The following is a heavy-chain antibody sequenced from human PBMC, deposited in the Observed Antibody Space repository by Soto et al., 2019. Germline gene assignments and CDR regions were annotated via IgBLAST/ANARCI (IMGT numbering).Heavy chain of an antibody. CDR2: IVVGSGNT. Sequence: SVKVSCKASGFTFTSSAMQWVRQARGQRLEWIGWIVVGSGNTNYAQKFQERVTITRDMSTSTAYMELSSLRSEDTAVYYCAADVAVTGPYNIDVWGKGTTVTVSS. CDR3: AADVAVTGPYNIDV. J-gene: IGHJ6*03. V-gene: IGHV1-58*02. CDR1: GFTFTSSA. D-gene: IGHD2-2*02.